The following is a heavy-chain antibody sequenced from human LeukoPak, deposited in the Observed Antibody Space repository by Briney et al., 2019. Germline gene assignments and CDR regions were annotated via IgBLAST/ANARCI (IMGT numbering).Heavy chain of an antibody. CDR1: GFTFSRYA. CDR3: ARDESLDY. V-gene: IGHV3-30*01. J-gene: IGHJ4*02. CDR2: ISYDGNQN. Sequence: GGSLRLSCAASGFTFSRYAMHWVRQAPGKGLEWVAVISYDGNQNYYADSVKGRFTISRDSSKSTLYLQMNSLRVEDTAVYYCARDESLDYWGQGTLVTVSS.